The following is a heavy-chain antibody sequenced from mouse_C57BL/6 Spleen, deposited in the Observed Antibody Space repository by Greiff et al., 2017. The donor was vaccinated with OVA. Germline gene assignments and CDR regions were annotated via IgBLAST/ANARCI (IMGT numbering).Heavy chain of an antibody. V-gene: IGHV5-4*01. Sequence: EVKLVESGGGLVKPGGSLKLSCAASGFTFSSYAMSGVRQTPEKRLEWVATISDGGSYTYYPDNVKGRFTISRDNAKNNLYLQMSHLKSEDTAMDYCARDPTTEDWYFDVWGTGTTVTVSS. CDR1: GFTFSSYA. CDR2: ISDGGSYT. J-gene: IGHJ1*03. D-gene: IGHD1-1*01. CDR3: ARDPTTEDWYFDV.